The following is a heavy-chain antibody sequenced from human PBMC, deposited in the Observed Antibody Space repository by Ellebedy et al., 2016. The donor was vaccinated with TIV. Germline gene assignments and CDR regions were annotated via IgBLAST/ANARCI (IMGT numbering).Heavy chain of an antibody. CDR2: ISGLNGKT. CDR3: ARDNTVGGTNWFDP. Sequence: AASVKVSCKASGGTFSRYAISWVRQAPGQGLEWMGWISGLNGKTKYARTVQGRVTLTTDTAARTVYMELTSLRSDDTAVYYCARDNTVGGTNWFDPWGQGTLVIVSS. J-gene: IGHJ5*02. V-gene: IGHV1-18*01. D-gene: IGHD6-19*01. CDR1: GGTFSRYA.